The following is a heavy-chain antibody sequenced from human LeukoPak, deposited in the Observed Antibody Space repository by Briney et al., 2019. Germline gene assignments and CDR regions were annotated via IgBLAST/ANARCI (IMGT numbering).Heavy chain of an antibody. Sequence: PGGSLRLSCAASGFTFSDYYMSWIRQAPGKGLEWVSSISGGGDGTYYPDSVRGRFTISRDNSKNTLFLQMNSLRAEDTAVYYCAKDKLSGYCTSSSCWLDAFDVWGQGTMVTVSS. CDR3: AKDKLSGYCTSSSCWLDAFDV. CDR2: ISGGGDGT. V-gene: IGHV3-23*01. D-gene: IGHD2-15*01. CDR1: GFTFSDYY. J-gene: IGHJ3*01.